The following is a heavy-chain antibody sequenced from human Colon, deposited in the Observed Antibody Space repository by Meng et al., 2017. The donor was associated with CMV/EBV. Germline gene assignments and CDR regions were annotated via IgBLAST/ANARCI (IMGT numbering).Heavy chain of an antibody. D-gene: IGHD2-2*02. V-gene: IGHV4-4*02. CDR3: MNTYLAIGRAY. J-gene: IGHJ4*02. Sequence: TCAVSGGSISSDDWWSWVRQPPGKGLEWIGEVYHSGITNYNPSLKSRVTISVDKSKNQFSLNLSSVTAADTAVYYCMNTYLAIGRAYWGQGTLVTVSS. CDR1: GGSISSDDW. CDR2: VYHSGIT.